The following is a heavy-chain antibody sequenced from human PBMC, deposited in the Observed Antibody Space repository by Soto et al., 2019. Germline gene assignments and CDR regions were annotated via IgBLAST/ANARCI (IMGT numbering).Heavy chain of an antibody. CDR2: IYYSGSN. CDR3: ARQGYCSGGCFLHLGY. D-gene: IGHD2-15*01. Sequence: SETLSLTCTVSGGSISSYYWSWIRQPPGKGLEWIGYIYYSGSNNYNPSLKSRVTISGDTSKNQFSLKLSSVTAADTAVYYCARQGYCSGGCFLHLGYWDQGTLFTVS. CDR1: GGSISSYY. J-gene: IGHJ4*02. V-gene: IGHV4-59*08.